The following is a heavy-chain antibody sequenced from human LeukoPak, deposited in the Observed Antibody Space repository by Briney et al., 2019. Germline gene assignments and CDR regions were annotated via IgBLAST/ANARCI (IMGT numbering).Heavy chain of an antibody. CDR3: AKDSGSGSYYDFDY. J-gene: IGHJ4*02. CDR2: IRGSGGST. Sequence: GGSLRLSCAASGFTFSSYAMSWVRQAPGKGLEWVSAIRGSGGSTYYADSVKGRFTISRDNSKNTLYLQMNSLRAEDTAVYYCAKDSGSGSYYDFDYWGQGTLVTVSS. CDR1: GFTFSSYA. D-gene: IGHD1-26*01. V-gene: IGHV3-23*01.